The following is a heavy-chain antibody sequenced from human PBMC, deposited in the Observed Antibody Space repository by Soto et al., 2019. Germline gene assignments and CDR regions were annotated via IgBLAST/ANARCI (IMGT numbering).Heavy chain of an antibody. CDR3: ARDPKYYDFWSVNKQDYYYAMDV. CDR2: ISSSGSA. J-gene: IGHJ6*02. CDR1: GGSITSDDYH. V-gene: IGHV4-30-4*01. D-gene: IGHD3-3*01. Sequence: SETLSLTCTVSGGSITSDDYHWIWIRQPPGKGLEWIAHISSSGSAYYNPSLKSRTAISIDTSKKQFSLKLTSVTAADTAVYYCARDPKYYDFWSVNKQDYYYAMDVWGQGTTVTVSS.